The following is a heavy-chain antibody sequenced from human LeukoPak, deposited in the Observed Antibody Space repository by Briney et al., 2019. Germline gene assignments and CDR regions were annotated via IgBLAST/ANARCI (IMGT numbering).Heavy chain of an antibody. V-gene: IGHV3-66*02. Sequence: GGSLRLSCAASGFTVSSNYMSWVRQAPGNGLESFSVIYSGGSTYYADSVKGRFTISRDNSKNTLYLQMNSLRAEDTAVYYCARNDYGGNNGGSYRPRGQDYWGQGTLVGV. CDR2: IYSGGST. J-gene: IGHJ4*02. D-gene: IGHD4-23*01. CDR3: ARNDYGGNNGGSYRPRGQDY. CDR1: GFTVSSNY.